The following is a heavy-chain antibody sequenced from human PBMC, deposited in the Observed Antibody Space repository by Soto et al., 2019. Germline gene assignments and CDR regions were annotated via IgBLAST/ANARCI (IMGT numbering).Heavy chain of an antibody. Sequence: SETLSLTCTGSCGSMSRGYWSWIRQPPGKGLEWIGYIYYSGSTNYNPSLKSRVTISVDTSKNQFSLKLSSVTAADTAVYYCARVYDDYADLDDASDTWGHATMVTV. J-gene: IGHJ3*02. D-gene: IGHD4-17*01. CDR1: CGSMSRGY. V-gene: IGHV4-59*01. CDR2: IYYSGST. CDR3: ARVYDDYADLDDASDT.